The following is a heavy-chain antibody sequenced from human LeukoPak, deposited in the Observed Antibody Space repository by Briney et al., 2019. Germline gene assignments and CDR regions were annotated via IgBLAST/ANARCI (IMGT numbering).Heavy chain of an antibody. CDR1: GGSFSGYY. V-gene: IGHV4-34*01. D-gene: IGHD6-19*01. Sequence: PSETLSLTCAVYGGSFSGYYWSWIRQPPGKGLEWIGEINHSGSTNYNPSLKSRVTMSVDTSKSQFSLKLSSVTAADTAVYYCARVSSGWNDYWGQGTLVTVSS. J-gene: IGHJ4*02. CDR2: INHSGST. CDR3: ARVSSGWNDY.